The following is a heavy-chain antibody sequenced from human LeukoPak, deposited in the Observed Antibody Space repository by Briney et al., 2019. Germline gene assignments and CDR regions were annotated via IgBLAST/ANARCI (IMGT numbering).Heavy chain of an antibody. Sequence: GGSLRLSCAASGFTCSSYAMSWVRQAPGKGLEWVSAISGSGGSTYYADSVKGRFTISRDNSKNTLYLQMNSLRAEDTAVYYCARHRPYYDFWSGLNWFDPWGLGTLVTVSS. CDR3: ARHRPYYDFWSGLNWFDP. J-gene: IGHJ5*02. CDR2: ISGSGGST. CDR1: GFTCSSYA. V-gene: IGHV3-23*01. D-gene: IGHD3-3*01.